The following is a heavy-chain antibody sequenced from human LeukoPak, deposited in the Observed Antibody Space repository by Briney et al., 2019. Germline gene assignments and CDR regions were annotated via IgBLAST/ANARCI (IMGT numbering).Heavy chain of an antibody. J-gene: IGHJ4*02. CDR1: DFAFTSHA. CDR3: ANEIRPNDY. V-gene: IGHV3-23*01. D-gene: IGHD4-17*01. CDR2: ISISGTKT. Sequence: GGSLRLSCATSDFAFTSHAMTWVRQAPGKGLEWVSAISISGTKTYYGDSVRGRFIISRDNSKNTLYLQMNSLRVEDTAIYYCANEIRPNDYWGRGTLVTVAS.